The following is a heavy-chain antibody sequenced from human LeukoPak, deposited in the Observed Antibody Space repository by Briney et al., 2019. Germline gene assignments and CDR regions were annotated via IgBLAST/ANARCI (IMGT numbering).Heavy chain of an antibody. CDR3: AREVGSSDY. J-gene: IGHJ4*02. D-gene: IGHD2-15*01. Sequence: SETLSLTCTVSGSMYNYYWSWIRQPPGKGLEWIGYIYHSGSTYYNPSLKSRVTISVDRSKNQFSLKLSSVTAADTAVYYCAREVGSSDYWGQGTLVTVSS. V-gene: IGHV4-59*12. CDR2: IYHSGST. CDR1: GSMYNYY.